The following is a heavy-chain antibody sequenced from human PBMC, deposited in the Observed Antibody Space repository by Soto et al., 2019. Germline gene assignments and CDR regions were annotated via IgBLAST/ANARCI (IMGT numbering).Heavy chain of an antibody. D-gene: IGHD4-17*01. CDR3: AQRTVGWYFDL. CDR1: GFTFSSYA. CDR2: ISGSGGST. J-gene: IGHJ2*01. V-gene: IGHV3-23*01. Sequence: EVQLLESGGGLVQPGGSLRLSCAASGFTFSSYAMSWVRQAPGKGLEWVSVISGSGGSTYYADSVKGRFTISGDNSKNTLYLQMNSLRAEDTAVYYCAQRTVGWYFDLWGRGTLVTVSS.